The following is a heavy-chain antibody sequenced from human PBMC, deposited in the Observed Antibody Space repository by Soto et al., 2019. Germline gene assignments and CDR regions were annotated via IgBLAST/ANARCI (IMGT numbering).Heavy chain of an antibody. J-gene: IGHJ4*02. D-gene: IGHD3-9*01. V-gene: IGHV3-23*01. CDR1: GFMFSSYG. CDR3: AKDPSTGPPDC. CDR2: IHPSGGST. Sequence: EVQLLESGGDLVQPGGSLRLSCAAAGFMFSSYGMSWVRQAPGKGLQWVATIHPSGGSTHYAESVRGRFTISRDNSRDTLYLQTNSLRAEDTAVYYCAKDPSTGPPDCWGQGALVTVSS.